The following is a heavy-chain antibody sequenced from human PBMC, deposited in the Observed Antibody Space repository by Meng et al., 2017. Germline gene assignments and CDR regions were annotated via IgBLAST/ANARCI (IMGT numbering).Heavy chain of an antibody. D-gene: IGHD2-15*01. CDR2: ISAYNGNT. CDR1: GYTFTSYG. Sequence: ASVKVSCKASGYTFTSYGISWVRQAPGQRLEWMGWISAYNGNTNYAQKLQGRVTMTTDTSTSTAYMELRSLRSDDTAVYYCARYCSGGSCYRSFDYWGQGTLVTVSS. J-gene: IGHJ4*02. CDR3: ARYCSGGSCYRSFDY. V-gene: IGHV1-18*01.